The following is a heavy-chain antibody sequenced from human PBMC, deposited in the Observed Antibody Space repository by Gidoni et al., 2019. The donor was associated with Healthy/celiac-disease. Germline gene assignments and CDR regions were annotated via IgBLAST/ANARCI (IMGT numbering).Heavy chain of an antibody. J-gene: IGHJ5*02. CDR1: GYSFPIYW. D-gene: IGHD3-16*02. CDR2: IYPGDSDT. CDR3: ARVDYVWGSYRYRSDGWFDP. V-gene: IGHV5-51*01. Sequence: EVQLVQSGAEVKKPGESLKISCKGSGYSFPIYWLGWVRQMPGQGLEWMGIIYPGDSDTRYSPSFQGQVTISADKSISTAYLQWSSLKASDTAMYYCARVDYVWGSYRYRSDGWFDPWGQGTLVTVSS.